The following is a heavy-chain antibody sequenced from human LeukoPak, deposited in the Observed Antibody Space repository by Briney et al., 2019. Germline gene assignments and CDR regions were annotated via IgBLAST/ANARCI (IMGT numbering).Heavy chain of an antibody. D-gene: IGHD2-2*01. Sequence: GGSLRLSCATSGFTFSNYAMHWVRQAPGKGLEWVAVIWYDGINKYYADSVKGRLTISRDNSKNTLSVQMNSLRVEDTAVYYCARGAMTERTFDIWGQGTKVTVSS. J-gene: IGHJ3*02. V-gene: IGHV3-33*01. CDR1: GFTFSNYA. CDR3: ARGAMTERTFDI. CDR2: IWYDGINK.